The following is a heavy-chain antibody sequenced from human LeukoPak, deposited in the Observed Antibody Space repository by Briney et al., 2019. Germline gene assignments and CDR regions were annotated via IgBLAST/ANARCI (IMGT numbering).Heavy chain of an antibody. J-gene: IGHJ4*02. CDR1: XXXXXSXX. V-gene: IGHV3-33*01. CDR2: IWYDGSNK. D-gene: IGHD2/OR15-2a*01. CDR3: AREGPRGNSQFDY. Sequence: SXXXSCAXXXXXXXSXXMHXVXQXXGXGXXXXALIWYDGSNKYYTDSVKGRLTISGDNSKNTLYLQMNSLRAEDTAIYYCAREGPRGNSQFDYWGQGTLVTVSS.